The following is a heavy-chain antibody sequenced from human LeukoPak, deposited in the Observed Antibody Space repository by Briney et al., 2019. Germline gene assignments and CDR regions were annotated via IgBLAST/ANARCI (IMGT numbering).Heavy chain of an antibody. CDR2: IWSDGIKT. V-gene: IGHV3-33*01. D-gene: IGHD6-13*01. CDR3: ARNCDTNSRYSWFDP. J-gene: IGHJ5*02. CDR1: GFTFSSFG. Sequence: PGGSLRLSCAASGFTFSSFGIHWVRQAPGKGLEWVAVIWSDGIKTYYGDSVKGRFTISRDTSRDTVYLQMNSLRAEDTAVYYCARNCDTNSRYSWFDPWGERTLVTVSS.